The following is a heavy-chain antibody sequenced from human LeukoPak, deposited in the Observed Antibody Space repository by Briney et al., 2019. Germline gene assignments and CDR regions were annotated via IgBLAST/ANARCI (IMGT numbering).Heavy chain of an antibody. D-gene: IGHD6-13*01. J-gene: IGHJ5*02. CDR2: IYYSGST. Sequence: PSETLSLSCTFPRGSIRSYYWSWIRQPPGKGLEWIGYIYYSGSTNYNPSLKSRVTISVDTSKNQFSLELSSVTAADTAVYYCARGGYSSSWYGERWFDPWGQGTLVTVSS. V-gene: IGHV4-59*01. CDR3: ARGGYSSSWYGERWFDP. CDR1: RGSIRSYY.